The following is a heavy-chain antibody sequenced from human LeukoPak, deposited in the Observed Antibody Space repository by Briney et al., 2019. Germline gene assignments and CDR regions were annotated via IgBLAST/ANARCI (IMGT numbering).Heavy chain of an antibody. J-gene: IGHJ3*02. CDR3: ARDLQQLSQSRGAFDI. Sequence: SETLSLTCTVSGGSISSYYWSWIRQPAGKGLEWIGLIYTSGSTNYNPSLKSRVTMSVDTSKNQFSLKLSSVTAADTAVYYCARDLQQLSQSRGAFDIWGQGTMVTVSS. CDR1: GGSISSYY. CDR2: IYTSGST. D-gene: IGHD6-13*01. V-gene: IGHV4-4*07.